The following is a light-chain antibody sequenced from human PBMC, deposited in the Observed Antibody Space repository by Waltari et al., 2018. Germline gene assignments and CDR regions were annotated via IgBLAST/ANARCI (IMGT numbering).Light chain of an antibody. CDR1: QSISEY. CDR3: QKYGTLPAT. V-gene: IGKV3-20*01. J-gene: IGKJ1*01. Sequence: EIMLTQSPGTLSLSPGERATLSCRASQSISEYLAWYPQKPGQAPTLLIFDASSRATGIPDRFSGSGSGTDVSLTISRLEPEDVAVYYCQKYGTLPATFGQGTKVEIK. CDR2: DAS.